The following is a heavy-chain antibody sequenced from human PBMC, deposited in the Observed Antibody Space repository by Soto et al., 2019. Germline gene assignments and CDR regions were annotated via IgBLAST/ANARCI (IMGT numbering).Heavy chain of an antibody. Sequence: SETLSLTCTVSGGSISSHYGSWIRQPPGKGLEWIGYIYYSGSTNYNPSLKSRVTISVDTSKNQFSLKLSSVHPEDTATYFCAHSGPIATVDFDYWGQGILVTVFS. D-gene: IGHD6-13*01. V-gene: IGHV4-59*11. CDR2: IYYSGST. J-gene: IGHJ4*02. CDR1: GGSISSHY. CDR3: AHSGPIATVDFDY.